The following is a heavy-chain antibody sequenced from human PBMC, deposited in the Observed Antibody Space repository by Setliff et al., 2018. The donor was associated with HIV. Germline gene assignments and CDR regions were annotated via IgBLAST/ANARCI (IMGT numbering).Heavy chain of an antibody. CDR1: GFIFGDHV. CDR3: ANMQWASNAWYSFDY. J-gene: IGHJ4*02. V-gene: IGHV3-30*02. D-gene: IGHD6-19*01. CDR2: IRHDGGRE. Sequence: GGSLRLSCAASGFIFGDHVMHWVRQAPGKGLEWVAFIRHDGGREYYVDSVKGRFTISRDNAKNSLYLQMNSLRAEDTAVYYCANMQWASNAWYSFDYWGQGALVTVSS.